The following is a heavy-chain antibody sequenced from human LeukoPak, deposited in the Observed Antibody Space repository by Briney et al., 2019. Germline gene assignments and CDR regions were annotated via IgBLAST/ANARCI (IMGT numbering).Heavy chain of an antibody. CDR2: IYYSGST. V-gene: IGHV4-59*01. CDR3: ARDSSGSFDY. D-gene: IGHD6-19*01. CDR1: GGSISSYY. Sequence: SETLSLTCTVSGGSISSYYWSWIRQPPGKGPEWIGYIYYSGSTNYNPSLKSRVTISVDTSKNQFSLKLSSVTAADTAVYYCARDSSGSFDYWGQGTLVTVSS. J-gene: IGHJ4*02.